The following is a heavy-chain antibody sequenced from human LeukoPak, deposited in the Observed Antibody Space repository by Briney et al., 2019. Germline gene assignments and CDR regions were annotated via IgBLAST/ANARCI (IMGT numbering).Heavy chain of an antibody. J-gene: IGHJ4*02. CDR2: IYPGDSQT. CDR3: ARMAGSYHSPLGY. V-gene: IGHV5-51*01. CDR1: GYSFTSSW. D-gene: IGHD1-26*01. Sequence: GELLKISCKGSGYSFTSSWIGWARQMPGKGLEWMGIIYPGDSQTRYSPSFQGQVTISADKSISTAYLQWSSLKASDTATYYCARMAGSYHSPLGYWGQGTLVTVSS.